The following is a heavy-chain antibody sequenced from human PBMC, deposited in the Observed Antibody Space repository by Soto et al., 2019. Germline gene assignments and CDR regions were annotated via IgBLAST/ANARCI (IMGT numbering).Heavy chain of an antibody. J-gene: IGHJ6*02. CDR3: AKEVLRFLEWFAGMDV. CDR2: ISGSGGST. V-gene: IGHV3-23*01. CDR1: GFTFSSYA. D-gene: IGHD3-3*01. Sequence: GGSLRLSCAASGFTFSSYAMSWVRQAPGKGLEWVSAISGSGGSTYYAGSVKGRFTISRDNSKNTLYLQMNSLRAEDTAVYYCAKEVLRFLEWFAGMDVWGQGTTVTVSS.